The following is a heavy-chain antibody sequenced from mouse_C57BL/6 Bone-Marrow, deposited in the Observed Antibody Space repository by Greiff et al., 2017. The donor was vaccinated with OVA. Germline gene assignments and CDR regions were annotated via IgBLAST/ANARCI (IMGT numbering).Heavy chain of an antibody. V-gene: IGHV1-69*01. Sequence: QVQLQQPGAELVMPGASVKLSCKASGYTFTSYWMHWVKQRPGQGLEWIGEIDPSDSYTNYNQKFKGKSTLTVDKSSSTAYMQLSSLTSEDSAVYYCARSEGNYLFAYWGQGTRVTVSA. CDR2: IDPSDSYT. CDR3: ARSEGNYLFAY. J-gene: IGHJ3*01. D-gene: IGHD2-1*01. CDR1: GYTFTSYW.